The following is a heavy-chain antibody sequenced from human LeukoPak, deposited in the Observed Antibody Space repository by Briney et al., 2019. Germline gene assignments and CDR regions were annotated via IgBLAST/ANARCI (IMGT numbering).Heavy chain of an antibody. CDR1: GYSISSGYY. CDR3: ARAAPKYCSGGSCSGTDY. V-gene: IGHV4-38-2*01. J-gene: IGHJ4*02. Sequence: PSETLSLTCAVSGYSISSGYYWGWIRQPPGKGLEWIGSIYHSGSTYYNPSLKSRVTISVDTSKNQFSLRLSSVTAADTAVYYCARAAPKYCSGGSCSGTDYWGQGTLVTVSS. CDR2: IYHSGST. D-gene: IGHD2-15*01.